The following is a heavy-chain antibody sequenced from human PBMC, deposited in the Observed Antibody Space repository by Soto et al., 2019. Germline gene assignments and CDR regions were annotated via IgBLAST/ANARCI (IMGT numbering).Heavy chain of an antibody. D-gene: IGHD3-10*01. J-gene: IGHJ4*02. V-gene: IGHV3-30*03. Sequence: QVQLVESGGGVVQPGRSLRLSCAASGFTFSSYGMHWVRQAPGKGLEWVAVISYDGSNKYYADSVKGRFTISRDNSKNTRYRQRNGLRAADTAVYDCAPWFGAFDYWGQGTLVTVSS. CDR3: APWFGAFDY. CDR1: GFTFSSYG. CDR2: ISYDGSNK.